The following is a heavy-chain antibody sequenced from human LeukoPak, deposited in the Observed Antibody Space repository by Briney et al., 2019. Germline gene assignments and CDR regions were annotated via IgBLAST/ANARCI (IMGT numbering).Heavy chain of an antibody. V-gene: IGHV1-18*01. J-gene: IGHJ4*02. CDR3: ARGRKPKTGMWAFDY. CDR1: GYTFTSFG. CDR2: ISGYNGHT. D-gene: IGHD1-1*01. Sequence: ASVKVSCKASGYTFTSFGITWVRQAPGQGLEWMGWISGYNGHTNYAQKFQGRVTMTRNTSISTAYMELSSLRSEDTAVYYCARGRKPKTGMWAFDYWGQGTLVTVSS.